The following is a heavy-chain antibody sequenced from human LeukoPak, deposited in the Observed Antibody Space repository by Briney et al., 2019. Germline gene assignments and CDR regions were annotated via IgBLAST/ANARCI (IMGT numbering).Heavy chain of an antibody. CDR3: ARVGVVVPAAWFDP. D-gene: IGHD2-2*01. Sequence: ASVKVSCKASGYKFGIFSNSRERPAPGQGLEWKGCLSINNGNTNSAQTLQGKVTMTIDTSTRTAYMELRRLRYDATYVYYCARVGVVVPAAWFDPWGQGTLVTVSS. CDR1: GYKFGIFS. J-gene: IGHJ5*02. V-gene: IGHV1-18*01. CDR2: LSINNGNT.